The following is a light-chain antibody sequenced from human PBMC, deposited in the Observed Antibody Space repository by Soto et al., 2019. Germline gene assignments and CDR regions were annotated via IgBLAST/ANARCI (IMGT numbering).Light chain of an antibody. J-gene: IGLJ1*01. CDR1: SSDVGAHNF. CDR3: NSYTSSNTYV. V-gene: IGLV2-14*01. Sequence: QSVLTQPASVSGSPGQAITISCSGSSSDVGAHNFVSWYQHYPGKAPKLMIYEVSNRPSGVSNRFSGSKSGNTASLTISGLRAEDEADYYCNSYTSSNTYVFGSGTKVTVL. CDR2: EVS.